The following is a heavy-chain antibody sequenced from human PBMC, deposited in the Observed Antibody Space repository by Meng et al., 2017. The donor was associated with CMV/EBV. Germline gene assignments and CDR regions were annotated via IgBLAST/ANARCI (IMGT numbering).Heavy chain of an antibody. CDR3: PRVLYSSSWYFVDYYYYYGMDV. CDR1: GFTFSSYA. D-gene: IGHD6-13*01. Sequence: GESLKISCAASGFTFSSYAMHWVRQAPGKGLGWVAVISYDGSNKYYADSVKGRFTISRDNSKNTLYLQMNSLRAEDTAVYYWPRVLYSSSWYFVDYYYYYGMDVWGQGTTVTVSS. CDR2: ISYDGSNK. J-gene: IGHJ6*02. V-gene: IGHV3-30-3*01.